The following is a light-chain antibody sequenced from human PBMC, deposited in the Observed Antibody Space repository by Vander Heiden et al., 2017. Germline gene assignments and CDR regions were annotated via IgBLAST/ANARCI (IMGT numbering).Light chain of an antibody. CDR3: SSYTSSSTRV. CDR2: EVR. J-gene: IGLJ3*02. V-gene: IGLV2-14*01. Sequence: QSALTQPAPVSGWPGQSITISCTGTHRDVGGYNYVSWYPQQPGKAPKLMIYEVRNRPSGVSNRFSGSKSGNTASLTISGLQAEDEADYYCSSYTSSSTRVFGGGTKLTVL. CDR1: HRDVGGYNY.